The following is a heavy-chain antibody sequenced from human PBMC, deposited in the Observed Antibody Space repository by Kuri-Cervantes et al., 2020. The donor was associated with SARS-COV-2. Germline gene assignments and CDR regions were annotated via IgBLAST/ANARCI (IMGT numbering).Heavy chain of an antibody. CDR1: GYTFTSYG. V-gene: IGHV1-18*01. CDR3: ARDRGDYYGPRVDYYYYGMDV. D-gene: IGHD3-10*01. Sequence: ASVKVSCKASGYTFTSYGISWVRQAPGQGLEWMRWISAYNGNTNYAQKLQGRVTMTTDTSTSTAYMELRSLRSDDTAVYYCARDRGDYYGPRVDYYYYGMDVWGQGTTVTVSS. J-gene: IGHJ6*02. CDR2: ISAYNGNT.